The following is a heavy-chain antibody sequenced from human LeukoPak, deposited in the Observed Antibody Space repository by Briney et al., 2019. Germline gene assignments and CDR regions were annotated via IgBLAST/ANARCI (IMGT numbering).Heavy chain of an antibody. CDR2: IIPIFGTA. V-gene: IGHV1-69*05. Sequence: SVKVPCKASGGTFSSYAISWVRQAPGQGLEWMGGIIPIFGTANYAQKFQGRVTITTDESTSTAYMELSSLRSEDTAVYYCARGNCSSTSCYGYYYYYYMDVWGKGTTVTVSS. CDR1: GGTFSSYA. CDR3: ARGNCSSTSCYGYYYYYYMDV. J-gene: IGHJ6*03. D-gene: IGHD2-2*01.